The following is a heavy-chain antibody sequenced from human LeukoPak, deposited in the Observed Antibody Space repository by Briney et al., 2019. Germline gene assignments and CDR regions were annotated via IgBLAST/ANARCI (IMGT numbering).Heavy chain of an antibody. V-gene: IGHV1-2*02. CDR1: GYTFTGYY. CDR3: ARDRGYSGFLAYYYDSSGTTPDY. CDR2: INPNSGGT. D-gene: IGHD3-22*01. J-gene: IGHJ4*02. Sequence: GASVKVSCKASGYTFTGYYMHWVRQAPGQGLEGMGWINPNSGGTNYAQKFQGRVTMTRDTSISTAYMELSRLRSDDTAVYYCARDRGYSGFLAYYYDSSGTTPDYWGQGTLVTVSS.